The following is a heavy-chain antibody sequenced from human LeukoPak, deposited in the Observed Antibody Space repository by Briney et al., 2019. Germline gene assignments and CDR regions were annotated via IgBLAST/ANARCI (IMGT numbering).Heavy chain of an antibody. CDR2: IYPGDSDT. D-gene: IGHD3-3*01. Sequence: GESLQISCKGSGYSFTSYWIGWVRQMPGKGLEWMGIIYPGDSDTRYSPSFQGQVTISADKSISTAYLQWSSLKASDTAMYYCARHINVLRFLEWLPYGMDVWGQGTTVTVSS. CDR1: GYSFTSYW. CDR3: ARHINVLRFLEWLPYGMDV. V-gene: IGHV5-51*01. J-gene: IGHJ6*02.